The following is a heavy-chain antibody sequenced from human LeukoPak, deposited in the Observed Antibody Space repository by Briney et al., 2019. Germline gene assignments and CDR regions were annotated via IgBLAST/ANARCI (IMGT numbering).Heavy chain of an antibody. Sequence: PGGSLRLSCAASGFTFSNAWMSWVRQAPGKGLEWVGRIKSKTDGGTTDYAAPVKGRFTISRDDSKNTLYLQMNSLKTEDTAVYYCTTRDWNYLRGYMDVWGKGTTVTVSS. J-gene: IGHJ6*03. D-gene: IGHD1-7*01. CDR1: GFTFSNAW. CDR2: IKSKTDGGTT. CDR3: TTRDWNYLRGYMDV. V-gene: IGHV3-15*01.